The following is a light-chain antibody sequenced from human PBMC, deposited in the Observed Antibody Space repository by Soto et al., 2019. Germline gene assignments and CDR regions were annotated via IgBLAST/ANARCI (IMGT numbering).Light chain of an antibody. Sequence: DIQLTQSPSFLSASVGDRVNITCRASQGISSYLAWYQQKPGKAPKLLIYAASTLQSGVPSRFSGSGSGTEFTLTISSLQPADFATYYCQQLNSYPPWTFGHGTKVEIK. V-gene: IGKV1-9*01. CDR1: QGISSY. CDR3: QQLNSYPPWT. J-gene: IGKJ1*01. CDR2: AAS.